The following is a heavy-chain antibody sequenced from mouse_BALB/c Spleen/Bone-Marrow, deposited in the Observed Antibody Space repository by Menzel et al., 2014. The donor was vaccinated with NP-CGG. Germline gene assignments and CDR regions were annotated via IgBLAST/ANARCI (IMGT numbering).Heavy chain of an antibody. CDR3: AGGELESGSFYY. V-gene: IGHV7-1*02. J-gene: IGHJ2*01. Sequence: EVMLVESGGGLVQPGGSLRLSCATSGFTFSDFYMEWVRQPPGKRLEWIAASRNKAYDYTIEYSASVKGRFIVSRDTSQSILYLQMNALSAEDTAIYDCAGGELESGSFYYWGQGTTLTVSS. CDR1: GFTFSDFY. D-gene: IGHD4-1*01. CDR2: SRNKAYDYTI.